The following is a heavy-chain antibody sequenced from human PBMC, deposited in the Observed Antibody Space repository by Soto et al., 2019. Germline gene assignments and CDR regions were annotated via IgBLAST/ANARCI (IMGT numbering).Heavy chain of an antibody. J-gene: IGHJ6*02. Sequence: SVKVSCKASGGTFSSYAISWVRQAPRQGLEWMGGIIPIFGTANYAQKFQGRVTITADESTSTAYMELSSLRSEDTAVYYCARDEGVVVVTAQSPYYYYGMDVWGQGTTVTVSS. CDR3: ARDEGVVVVTAQSPYYYYGMDV. D-gene: IGHD2-21*02. CDR1: GGTFSSYA. V-gene: IGHV1-69*13. CDR2: IIPIFGTA.